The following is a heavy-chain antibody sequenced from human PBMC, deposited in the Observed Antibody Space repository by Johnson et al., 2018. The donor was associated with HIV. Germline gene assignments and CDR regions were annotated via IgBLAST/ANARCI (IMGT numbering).Heavy chain of an antibody. J-gene: IGHJ3*02. D-gene: IGHD2/OR15-2a*01. CDR1: GLSFSNFG. CDR3: AKDKFLKGIVGNAFDI. CDR2: ISYNGDNE. V-gene: IGHV3-30*18. Sequence: QVQLVESGGGVVQPGRSLRLSCAASGLSFSNFGMHWVRQTPGMGLEWVAVISYNGDNEHYEDSVKGRFTISRDNSKNTLYLQMNSLRAEDTAVYYCAKDKFLKGIVGNAFDIWGQGTMVIVSS.